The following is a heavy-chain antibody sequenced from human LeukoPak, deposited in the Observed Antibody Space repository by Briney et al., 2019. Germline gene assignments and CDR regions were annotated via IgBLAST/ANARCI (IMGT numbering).Heavy chain of an antibody. J-gene: IGHJ6*03. CDR2: INPNSGGT. CDR1: GYTFTCYY. D-gene: IGHD3-3*01. Sequence: ASVKVSCKASGYTFTCYYIHWVRQAPGQGLEWMGLINPNSGGTNYAQKFQGRVTMTRDTSISTAYMELSRLRSDDTAVYYCARDPHYVLRFLEWLPQEDYYYYYMDVWGKGTTVTVSS. CDR3: ARDPHYVLRFLEWLPQEDYYYYYMDV. V-gene: IGHV1-2*02.